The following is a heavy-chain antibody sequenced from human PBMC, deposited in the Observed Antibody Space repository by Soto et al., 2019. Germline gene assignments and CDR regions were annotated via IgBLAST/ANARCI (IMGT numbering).Heavy chain of an antibody. V-gene: IGHV5-51*01. CDR1: GYSFTSYW. CDR3: ASRADFWSGYFGGEV. Sequence: GESLKISCKGSGYSFTSYWIGWVRQMPGKGLEWMGIIYPGDSDTRYSPSFQGQVTISADKSISTAYLQWSSLKASDTAMYYCASRADFWSGYFGGEVWGQGTLVTVSS. CDR2: IYPGDSDT. J-gene: IGHJ4*02. D-gene: IGHD3-3*01.